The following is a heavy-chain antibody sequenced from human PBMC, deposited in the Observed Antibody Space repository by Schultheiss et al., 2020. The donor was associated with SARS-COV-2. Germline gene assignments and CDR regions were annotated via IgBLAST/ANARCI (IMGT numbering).Heavy chain of an antibody. V-gene: IGHV4-59*01. J-gene: IGHJ4*02. D-gene: IGHD5-24*01. CDR2: IYFTWIT. Sequence: SETLSLTCSVSGSSITGFFWTWIRQPPGKGLDPIGNIYFTWITKYNPSLKSRVTISIDTSKNQFSLKLGSVTAADTAVYFCARATRVESLFSVRGGSFDFWGRGALVTVSS. CDR3: ARATRVESLFSVRGGSFDF. CDR1: GSSITGFF.